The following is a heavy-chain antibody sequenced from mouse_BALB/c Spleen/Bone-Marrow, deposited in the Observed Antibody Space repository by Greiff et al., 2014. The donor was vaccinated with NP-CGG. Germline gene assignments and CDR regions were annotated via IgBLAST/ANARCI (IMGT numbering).Heavy chain of an antibody. CDR1: GYTFTRYW. CDR2: INPSTGYT. D-gene: IGHD2-1*01. Sequence: VQRVESGAELAKPGASVKMSCKASGYTFTRYWMHWVKQRPGQGLEWIGYINPSTGYTEYNQKFKDKATLTADKSSSTAYMQLSSLTSEDSAVYYCVCGNYYLAYWGQGTLVTVSA. CDR3: VCGNYYLAY. J-gene: IGHJ3*01. V-gene: IGHV1-7*01.